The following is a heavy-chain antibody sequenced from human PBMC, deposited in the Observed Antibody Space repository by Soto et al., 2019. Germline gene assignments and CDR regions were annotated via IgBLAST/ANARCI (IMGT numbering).Heavy chain of an antibody. J-gene: IGHJ5*02. D-gene: IGHD5-18*01. Sequence: PSETLSLTCTVSGDSISSNNNYWSWIHQPPGEDLEWIGFISYSGTTSYSPSLKSRVAISLDTSKNQFSLSLSSVTAAYMVVYYCARGRGYSYGLDPWGQGTLVTVSS. V-gene: IGHV4-30-4*01. CDR2: ISYSGTT. CDR1: GDSISSNNNY. CDR3: ARGRGYSYGLDP.